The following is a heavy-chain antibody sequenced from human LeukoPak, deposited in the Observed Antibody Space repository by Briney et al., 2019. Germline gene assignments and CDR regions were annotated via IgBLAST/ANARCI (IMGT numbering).Heavy chain of an antibody. V-gene: IGHV4-39*07. CDR1: GGSISSSSYY. Sequence: PSETLSLTCTVSGGSISSSSYYWGWIRQPPGKGLEWIGGIYYSGSTYYNPSLKSRVTISVDTSKNQFSLKLSSVTAADTAVYYCARDRQGVWGQGTLVTVSS. CDR3: ARDRQGV. CDR2: IYYSGST. J-gene: IGHJ4*02.